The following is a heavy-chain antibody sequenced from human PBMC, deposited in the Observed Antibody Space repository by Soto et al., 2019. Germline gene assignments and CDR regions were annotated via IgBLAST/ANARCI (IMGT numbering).Heavy chain of an antibody. V-gene: IGHV4-31*03. Sequence: QVQLQESGPGLVKPSQTLSLTCTVSGGSISSGGYYWSWIRQHPGKGLEWIGYIYYSGSTYYNPSLKSRVTISVDTSKNQFSLKLSSVTAAETAVYYCARGRPPGYSSSWYPYNWFDPWGQGTLVTVSS. CDR2: IYYSGST. J-gene: IGHJ5*02. D-gene: IGHD6-13*01. CDR1: GGSISSGGYY. CDR3: ARGRPPGYSSSWYPYNWFDP.